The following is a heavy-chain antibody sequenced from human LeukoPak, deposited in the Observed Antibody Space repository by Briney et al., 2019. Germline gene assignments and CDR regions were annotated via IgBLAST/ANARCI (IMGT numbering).Heavy chain of an antibody. V-gene: IGHV4-59*08. CDR3: ARSGYYYGMDV. CDR1: GGSISSYY. CDR2: IYYSGST. Sequence: SETLSLTCTVSGGSISSYYWSWIRQPPGKGLEWIGYIYYSGSTNYNPSLKSRVTISVDTSKNQFSLKLSSVTAADTAVYYCARSGYYYGMDVWGQGTTVTVSS. J-gene: IGHJ6*02.